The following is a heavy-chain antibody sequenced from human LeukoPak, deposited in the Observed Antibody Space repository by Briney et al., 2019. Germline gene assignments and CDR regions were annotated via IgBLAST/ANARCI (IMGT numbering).Heavy chain of an antibody. CDR1: GGSFSAFH. V-gene: IGHV4-34*01. D-gene: IGHD3-10*01. CDR3: ASRPFLYGFRTYFDN. Sequence: SETLSLTCAVYGGSFSAFHWNWIRQSPAKGLEWLGEMKQSGTPRYNPSLQSRVTISVDKSKNQFSLNVRSVAAADTAVYYCASRPFLYGFRTYFDNWAQGTLVTVSS. J-gene: IGHJ4*02. CDR2: MKQSGTP.